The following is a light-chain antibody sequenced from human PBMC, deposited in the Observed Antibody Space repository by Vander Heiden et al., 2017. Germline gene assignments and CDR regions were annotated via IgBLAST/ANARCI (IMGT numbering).Light chain of an antibody. J-gene: IGKJ2*01. CDR3: QQYENLPMYT. CDR1: QDISNY. V-gene: IGKV1-33*01. Sequence: DIQMTQSPSSLSASVGDRVTITCQASQDISNYLNWYQQKPGKAPKLLIYDASNLETGVPSRFSGSGSGTDFTFTISSLQPEDIATYYCQQYENLPMYTFGKGTKMKIK. CDR2: DAS.